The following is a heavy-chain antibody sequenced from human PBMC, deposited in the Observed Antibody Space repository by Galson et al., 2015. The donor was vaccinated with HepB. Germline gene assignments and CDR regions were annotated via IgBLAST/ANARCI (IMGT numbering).Heavy chain of an antibody. J-gene: IGHJ4*02. D-gene: IGHD3-9*01. Sequence: SLRLSCAASGFSVSTNYMSRVRQAPGKGPEWFSVIYSGGTTYYADSVKGRFTISRDSSENTLYLQMNSLRAEDSAVYYCARVSWETGYYIYWGQGTLVTVSS. V-gene: IGHV3-66*01. CDR2: IYSGGTT. CDR3: ARVSWETGYYIY. CDR1: GFSVSTNY.